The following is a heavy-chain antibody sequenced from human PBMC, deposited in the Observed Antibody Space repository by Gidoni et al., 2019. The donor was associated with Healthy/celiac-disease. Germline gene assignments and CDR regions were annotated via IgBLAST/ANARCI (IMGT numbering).Heavy chain of an antibody. CDR3: TRDPGIAVAGDPDAFDI. CDR1: GFTFGDYA. D-gene: IGHD6-19*01. V-gene: IGHV3-49*03. J-gene: IGHJ3*02. CDR2: IRSKAYGGTT. Sequence: EVQLVESGGGLVQPGRSLRLYCTASGFTFGDYAMSWFRQAPGKGLEWVGFIRSKAYGGTTEYAASVKGRFTISRDDSKSIAYLQMNSLKTEDTAVYYCTRDPGIAVAGDPDAFDIWGQGTMVTVSS.